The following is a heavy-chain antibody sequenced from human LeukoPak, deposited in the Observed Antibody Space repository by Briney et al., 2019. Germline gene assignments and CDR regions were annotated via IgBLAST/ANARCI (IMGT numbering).Heavy chain of an antibody. V-gene: IGHV4-31*03. D-gene: IGHD3-9*01. Sequence: SETLSLTCTVSGGSISSGGYFWSWIRQHPEKGLEWIGYIYYSGTTYYNPSLKSRVTISVDTSKNHFSLRLSSVTAADTAVYYCGRYSLYYFYAMDVWGQGTTVTVSS. CDR2: IYYSGTT. J-gene: IGHJ6*02. CDR3: GRYSLYYFYAMDV. CDR1: GGSISSGGYF.